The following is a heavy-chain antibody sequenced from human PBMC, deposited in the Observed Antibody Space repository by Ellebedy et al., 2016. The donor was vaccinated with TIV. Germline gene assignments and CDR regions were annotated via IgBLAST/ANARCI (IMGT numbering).Heavy chain of an antibody. D-gene: IGHD2-15*01. J-gene: IGHJ4*02. V-gene: IGHV3-30*18. CDR3: AKNSKGGHRGFDY. CDR2: ISYDGSNK. Sequence: GESLKISCAVSGFTFNEYGMHWVRQAPGKGLEWVACISYDGSNKYYADSVKGRFTISRDNSKNTLYLQMNSLRTEDTAVYYCAKNSKGGHRGFDYWGQGTLVTVSS. CDR1: GFTFNEYG.